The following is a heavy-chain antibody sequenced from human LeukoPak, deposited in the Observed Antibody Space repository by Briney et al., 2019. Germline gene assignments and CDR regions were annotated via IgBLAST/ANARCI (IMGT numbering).Heavy chain of an antibody. V-gene: IGHV1-18*01. J-gene: IGHJ4*02. Sequence: ASVKVSCKASGYTFTSYGISWVRQAPGQGLEWMGLISAYNGNTNYAQKLQGRVTMTTATSKSKAYMELRSLRSDDTAVYDCARTYDSSGNYPNYWGKGTLVTVSS. CDR2: ISAYNGNT. D-gene: IGHD3-22*01. CDR1: GYTFTSYG. CDR3: ARTYDSSGNYPNY.